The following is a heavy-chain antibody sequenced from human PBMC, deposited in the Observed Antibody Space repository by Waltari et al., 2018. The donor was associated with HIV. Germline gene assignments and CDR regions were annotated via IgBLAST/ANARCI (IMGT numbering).Heavy chain of an antibody. D-gene: IGHD3-16*01. J-gene: IGHJ4*02. V-gene: IGHV3-74*01. Sequence: EVQLVESGGGSVQPGGSLRLSCAASGFTFTSYWMHWVCQAPGKGLGWFSRINLDGSTTTYADSVKGRFTISRDNAKSTLYLQMSSLRAEDTAMYYCARDFRSPKGDFDYWGQGTLVSVSS. CDR2: INLDGSTT. CDR3: ARDFRSPKGDFDY. CDR1: GFTFTSYW.